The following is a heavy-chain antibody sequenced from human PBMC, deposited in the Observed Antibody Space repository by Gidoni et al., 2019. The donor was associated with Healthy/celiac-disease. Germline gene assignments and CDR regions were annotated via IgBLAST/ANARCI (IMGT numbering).Heavy chain of an antibody. CDR1: GFTFSDYY. Sequence: QVQLVESGGGLVKPGGSLRLSCAASGFTFSDYYMSWIRQAPGKGLECVSYISSSSSYTNYADPVKGRFTISRDNAKNSLYLQMNSLRAEDTAVYYCARGGNIVVVPAAMDWFDPWGQGTLVTVSS. J-gene: IGHJ5*02. D-gene: IGHD2-2*01. V-gene: IGHV3-11*05. CDR3: ARGGNIVVVPAAMDWFDP. CDR2: ISSSSSYT.